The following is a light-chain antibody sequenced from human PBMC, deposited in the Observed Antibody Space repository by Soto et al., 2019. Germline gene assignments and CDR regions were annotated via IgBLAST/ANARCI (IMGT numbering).Light chain of an antibody. CDR3: QQYNNWPPIP. CDR2: YAS. Sequence: EIMMTQSPATLSVSPGDTATLSCRASQSVSNNLAWYQQKPGQAPRLLIYYASTRATDIPARFSGSGSGTEFTLTISSLQSEDFALYHCQQYNNWPPIPFGQGTRLEIK. V-gene: IGKV3-15*01. CDR1: QSVSNN. J-gene: IGKJ5*01.